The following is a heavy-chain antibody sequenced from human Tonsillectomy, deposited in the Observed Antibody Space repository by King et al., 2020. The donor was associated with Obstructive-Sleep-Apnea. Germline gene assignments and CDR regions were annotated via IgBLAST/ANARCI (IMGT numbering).Heavy chain of an antibody. V-gene: IGHV4-30-4*01. CDR1: GGSISSGDYY. CDR3: ARDPGGAPPYYFDY. D-gene: IGHD3-10*01. J-gene: IGHJ4*02. Sequence: QLQESGPGLVKPSQTLSLTCTVSGGSISSGDYYWSWIRQPPGKGLEWIGYIYYSGTTYYNPSLKSRLTISVDTSKNQFSLKLTSVTAADTAVYYCARDPGGAPPYYFDYWGQGTLVTVSS. CDR2: IYYSGTT.